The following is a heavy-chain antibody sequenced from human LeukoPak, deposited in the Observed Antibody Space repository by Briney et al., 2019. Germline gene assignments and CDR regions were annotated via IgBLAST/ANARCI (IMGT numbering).Heavy chain of an antibody. J-gene: IGHJ1*01. D-gene: IGHD6-19*01. CDR2: ISGSGGST. V-gene: IGHV3-23*01. CDR3: AKAPAGYSSGRDSPRLAEYFQH. Sequence: GGSLRLSCAASGFTFSSYAMSWVRQAPGKGLEWVSAISGSGGSTHYADSVKGRFTISRDNSKNTLYLQMSSLRAEDTAVYYCAKAPAGYSSGRDSPRLAEYFQHWGQGTLVTVSS. CDR1: GFTFSSYA.